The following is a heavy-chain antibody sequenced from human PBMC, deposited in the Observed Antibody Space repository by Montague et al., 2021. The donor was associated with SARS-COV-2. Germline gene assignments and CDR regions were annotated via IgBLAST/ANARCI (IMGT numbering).Heavy chain of an antibody. V-gene: IGHV4-34*01. CDR1: GGSFSGYY. Sequence: SETLSLTCAVYGGSFSGYYWSWIRQPPGKGLEWIGEINPSGGTNYNPSFESRVTISADTSKKQFSLKFSSVSAADTAVYHCARGRYGGAAYWGQGTLVTVTS. CDR3: ARGRYGGAAY. CDR2: INPSGGT. J-gene: IGHJ4*02. D-gene: IGHD1-26*01.